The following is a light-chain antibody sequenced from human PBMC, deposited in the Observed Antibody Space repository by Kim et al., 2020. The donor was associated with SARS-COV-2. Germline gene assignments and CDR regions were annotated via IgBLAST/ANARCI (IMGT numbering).Light chain of an antibody. V-gene: IGKV1-39*01. CDR1: QTISSY. Sequence: DIQMTQSPSSLSASVGDRVSITCRASQTISSYLNWHQQKPGKAPKLLIYGASNLRSGVPSRFSGSGSGTDFTLTISSLQPEDFATYYCQQSYRAPDTFGQGTKVDIK. CDR3: QQSYRAPDT. CDR2: GAS. J-gene: IGKJ2*01.